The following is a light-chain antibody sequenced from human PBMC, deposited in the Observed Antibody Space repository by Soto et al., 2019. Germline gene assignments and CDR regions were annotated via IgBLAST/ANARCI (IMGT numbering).Light chain of an antibody. CDR1: QSISSY. V-gene: IGKV1-39*01. CDR2: AAS. J-gene: IGKJ1*01. Sequence: DIQMTQAPSSLSASVRDRVTITCRASQSISSYLNWYQQKPGKAPKLLIYAASSLPSGVPSRFSGSGSGTDFTLTISSLQPEDFATYYCQQSYSTPWTFGQGTKVDI. CDR3: QQSYSTPWT.